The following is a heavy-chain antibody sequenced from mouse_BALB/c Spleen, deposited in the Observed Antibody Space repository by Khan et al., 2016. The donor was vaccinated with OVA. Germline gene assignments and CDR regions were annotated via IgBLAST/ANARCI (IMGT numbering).Heavy chain of an antibody. Sequence: EVQLQESGPGLVKPSQSLSLTCTVSGYSITSYYAWNWIRQFPGNKLEWMGYISYSGNTNYNPSLKSRISITRDTSKNPFFLQLNSVTTEDTATYYCARVYGGDFDYWGQGTALTVSS. D-gene: IGHD2-10*02. V-gene: IGHV3-2*02. CDR2: ISYSGNT. CDR3: ARVYGGDFDY. CDR1: GYSITSYYA. J-gene: IGHJ2*01.